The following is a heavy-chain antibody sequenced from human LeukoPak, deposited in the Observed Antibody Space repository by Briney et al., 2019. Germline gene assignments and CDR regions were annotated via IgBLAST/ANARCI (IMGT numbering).Heavy chain of an antibody. Sequence: GGSLRLSCAASGFTFSSYSMNWVRQAPGKGLEWVSSISSSSSYIYYADSVKGRFTISRDNAKNSLYLQMKSLRAEDTAVYYCARACSGGSCYPAGDYYYYGMDVWGKGTTVTVSS. CDR2: ISSSSSYI. CDR1: GFTFSSYS. CDR3: ARACSGGSCYPAGDYYYYGMDV. V-gene: IGHV3-21*01. J-gene: IGHJ6*04. D-gene: IGHD2-15*01.